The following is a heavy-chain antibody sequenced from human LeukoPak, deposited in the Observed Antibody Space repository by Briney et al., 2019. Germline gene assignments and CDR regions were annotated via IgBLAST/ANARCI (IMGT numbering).Heavy chain of an antibody. CDR3: ARGTDDFWRGYYYYYMDV. J-gene: IGHJ6*03. D-gene: IGHD3-3*01. CDR2: IYPGDSDT. V-gene: IGHV5-51*01. CDR1: GYSFTSYW. Sequence: GESLKISCKGSGYSFTSYWIGWVRQMPGKGLEWMGIIYPGDSDTRYSPSFQGQVTISADKSISTAYLQWSSLKASDTAMYYCARGTDDFWRGYYYYYMDVWGKGTTVTVSS.